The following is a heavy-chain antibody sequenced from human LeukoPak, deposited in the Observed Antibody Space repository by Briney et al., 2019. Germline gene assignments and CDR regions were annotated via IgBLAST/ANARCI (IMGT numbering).Heavy chain of an antibody. CDR1: GFTVSSNY. D-gene: IGHD2-15*01. J-gene: IGHJ4*02. Sequence: GGSLILSCAASGFTVSSNYMGWVRPAPGKGLEGVSGIYSGGSTYYADSVKGRFTISRDNSKNTLYLQMNSLRAEDTAVYYCATGFWLLPYFDYWGQGTLVTVSS. CDR3: ATGFWLLPYFDY. CDR2: IYSGGST. V-gene: IGHV3-66*01.